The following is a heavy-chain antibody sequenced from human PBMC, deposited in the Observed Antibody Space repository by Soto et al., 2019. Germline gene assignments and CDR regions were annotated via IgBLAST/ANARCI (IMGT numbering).Heavy chain of an antibody. CDR1: GFTVSSNY. V-gene: IGHV3-30-3*01. Sequence: PGGSLRLSCAASGFTVSSNYMSWVRQAPGKGLEWVAVIFYDGINKYYGDSVKGRFTISRDNSKNTLYLQMISLRAEDTAVYYCARDPLWGTAMVLWYFDLWGRGTLVTVSS. D-gene: IGHD5-18*01. CDR3: ARDPLWGTAMVLWYFDL. CDR2: IFYDGINK. J-gene: IGHJ2*01.